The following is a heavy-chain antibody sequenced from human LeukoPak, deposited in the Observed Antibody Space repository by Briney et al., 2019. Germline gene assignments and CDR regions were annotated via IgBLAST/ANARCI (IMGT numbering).Heavy chain of an antibody. CDR3: ARRGSSGPLYYYYYMDV. V-gene: IGHV4-59*08. CDR1: GGSISSYY. Sequence: SETLSLTCTVSGGSISSYYWSWIRQPPGKGLEWIGYIYYSGSTNYNPSLKSRVTISVDTSKNQFSLKLSSVTAADTAVYYCARRGSSGPLYYYYYMDVWGKGTTVTVSS. D-gene: IGHD1-26*01. CDR2: IYYSGST. J-gene: IGHJ6*03.